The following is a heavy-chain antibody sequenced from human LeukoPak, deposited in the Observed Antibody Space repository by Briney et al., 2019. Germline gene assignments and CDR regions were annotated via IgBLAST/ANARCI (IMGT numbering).Heavy chain of an antibody. CDR3: ARDTTVTSLDY. CDR1: GFTFSDYG. D-gene: IGHD4-17*01. Sequence: GGSLRLSCAASGFTFSDYGIHWVRLAPGKGLEWVGVTSPDGSNKFYADSVKGRFTISRDNAKNSLYLQMNSLRAEDTAVYYCARDTTVTSLDYWGQGTLVTVSP. J-gene: IGHJ4*02. V-gene: IGHV3-30*12. CDR2: TSPDGSNK.